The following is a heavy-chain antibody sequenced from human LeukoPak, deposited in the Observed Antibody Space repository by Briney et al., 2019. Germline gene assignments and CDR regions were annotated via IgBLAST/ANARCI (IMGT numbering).Heavy chain of an antibody. D-gene: IGHD1-26*01. CDR3: ARGRSRWELPLSGWFDP. CDR1: GGSISSYY. Sequence: PSETLSLTCTVSGGSISSYYWSWIRQPAGKGLEWIGYIYYSGSTIYNPSLKSRVTISVDSSKNQLSLELSSVTAADTAVYYCARGRSRWELPLSGWFDPWGQGTLVTVSS. CDR2: IYYSGST. V-gene: IGHV4-59*12. J-gene: IGHJ5*02.